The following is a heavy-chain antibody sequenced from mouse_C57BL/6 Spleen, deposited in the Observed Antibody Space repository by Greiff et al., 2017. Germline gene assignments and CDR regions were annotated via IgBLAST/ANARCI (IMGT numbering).Heavy chain of an antibody. CDR3: ARRGDDGYYLDY. Sequence: VKLQESGAELVKPGASVKISCKASGYAFSSYWMNWVKQRPGKGLEWIGQIYPGDGDTNYNGKFKGKATLTADKSSSTAYMQLSSLTSEDSAVYFCARRGDDGYYLDYWGQGTTLTVSS. D-gene: IGHD2-3*01. J-gene: IGHJ2*01. V-gene: IGHV1-80*01. CDR1: GYAFSSYW. CDR2: IYPGDGDT.